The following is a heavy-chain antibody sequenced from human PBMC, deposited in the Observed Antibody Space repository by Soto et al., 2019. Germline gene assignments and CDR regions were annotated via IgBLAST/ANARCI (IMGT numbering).Heavy chain of an antibody. Sequence: KTSETLSLTCTVSGGSISSYYWSWIRQPRGKGLEWIGYIYYSGSTNYNPSLKSRVTISVDTSKNQFSLKLSSVTAADTAVYYCARDVGAPSIGYYYYGMDVWGQGTTVTVSS. CDR3: ARDVGAPSIGYYYYGMDV. V-gene: IGHV4-59*01. CDR2: IYYSGST. J-gene: IGHJ6*02. CDR1: GGSISSYY. D-gene: IGHD1-26*01.